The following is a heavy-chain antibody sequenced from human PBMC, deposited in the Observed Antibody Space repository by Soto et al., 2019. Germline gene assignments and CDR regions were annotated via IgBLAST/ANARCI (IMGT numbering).Heavy chain of an antibody. V-gene: IGHV3-7*01. CDR3: ARTSYCSGGSCYYYYYYGMDV. CDR2: IKQDGSEK. D-gene: IGHD2-15*01. J-gene: IGHJ6*02. Sequence: PGGSLRLCCAASGFTFSSYWMSWVRQAPGKGLEWVANIKQDGSEKYYVDSVKGRFTISRDNAKNSLYLQMNSLRAEDTAVYYCARTSYCSGGSCYYYYYYGMDVWGQGTTVTVSS. CDR1: GFTFSSYW.